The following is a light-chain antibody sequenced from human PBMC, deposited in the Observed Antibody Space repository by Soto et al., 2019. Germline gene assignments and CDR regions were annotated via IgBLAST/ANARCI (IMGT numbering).Light chain of an antibody. V-gene: IGKV3-20*01. CDR1: QSVINNY. J-gene: IGKJ4*01. CDR3: QQSGT. CDR2: GAS. Sequence: EIVLTQSPGTLSLSPGERATLSCRTSQSVINNYLAWYQQKPGQAPRLLIYGASSRATGIPDRFSGSGSGTDFTLSISRLEPEDFAVYYCQQSGTFGGGTKVEIK.